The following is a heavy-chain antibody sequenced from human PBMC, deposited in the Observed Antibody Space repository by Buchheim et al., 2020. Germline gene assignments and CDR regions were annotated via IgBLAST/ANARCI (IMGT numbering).Heavy chain of an antibody. CDR3: ARGPGYCSGGSCAFDY. J-gene: IGHJ4*02. V-gene: IGHV4-34*01. CDR1: GGSFSGYY. CDR2: INNSGST. D-gene: IGHD2-15*01. Sequence: QVQLQQWGAGLLKPSETLSLTCAVYGGSFSGYYWSWIRQPPGKGREWIGEINNSGSTNYNPSLKSRVTISVDTSKNQFSMKLSSVTAADTAVYYCARGPGYCSGGSCAFDYWGQGTL.